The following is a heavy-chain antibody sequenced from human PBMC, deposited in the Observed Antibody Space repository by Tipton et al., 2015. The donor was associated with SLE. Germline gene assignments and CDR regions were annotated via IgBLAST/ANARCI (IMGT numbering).Heavy chain of an antibody. CDR2: IYHSGST. Sequence: LRLSCTVSGYSISSGYYWGWIRQPPGKGLEWIGSIYHSGSTYYNPSLKSRVTISVDTSKNQSSLKLSSVTAADTVVYYCASHGTTADAFDVWGQGTMVTVSS. CDR1: GYSISSGYY. CDR3: ASHGTTADAFDV. V-gene: IGHV4-38-2*02. J-gene: IGHJ3*01. D-gene: IGHD1-1*01.